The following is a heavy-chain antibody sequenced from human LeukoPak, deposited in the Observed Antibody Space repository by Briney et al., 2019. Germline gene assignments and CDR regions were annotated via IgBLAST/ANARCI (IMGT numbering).Heavy chain of an antibody. CDR2: ISSSGSTI. Sequence: GGSLRLSCAASGFTFSDYYMSWIRQAPGKGLEWVSYISSSGSTIYYADSVKGRFTISRDNAKNSLYLQMNSLRAEDTAVYYCARDLQGGNYDFWSGYRYYYCYYMDVWGKGTTVTVSS. CDR1: GFTFSDYY. D-gene: IGHD3-3*01. J-gene: IGHJ6*03. CDR3: ARDLQGGNYDFWSGYRYYYCYYMDV. V-gene: IGHV3-11*01.